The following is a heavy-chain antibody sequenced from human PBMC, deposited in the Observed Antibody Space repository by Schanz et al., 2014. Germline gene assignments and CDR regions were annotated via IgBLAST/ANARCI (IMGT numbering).Heavy chain of an antibody. CDR2: ISAYNGHT. CDR3: VRVPSRDVSFDL. CDR1: GYTFISYG. V-gene: IGHV1-18*01. D-gene: IGHD3-16*01. Sequence: VQSVHSGTEVQKLGASVKVSCKASGYTFISYGIKWVRQAPGQGLEWMGWISAYNGHTDYAQKVQGRVTMTTDTSANTAYMELRSLRSDDTAHYYCVRVPSRDVSFDLWGRGTLVTVSS. J-gene: IGHJ2*01.